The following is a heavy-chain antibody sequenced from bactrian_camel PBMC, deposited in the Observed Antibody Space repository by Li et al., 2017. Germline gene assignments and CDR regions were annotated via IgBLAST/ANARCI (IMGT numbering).Heavy chain of an antibody. CDR1: GYTSAINC. Sequence: HVQLVESGGGSVQAGGSLRLSCAVSGYTSAINCIAWFRQAPGKEREGVAVSCVPSGSTDYSNSVKGRFTISKDNAKNILYLQMNSLKLEDTAMYYCAATEETWGSSWPQTLFHRPTHWGQGTQVTVS. V-gene: IGHV3S1*01. CDR2: SCVPSGST. J-gene: IGHJ4*01. CDR3: AATEETWGSSWPQTLFHRPTH. D-gene: IGHD6*01.